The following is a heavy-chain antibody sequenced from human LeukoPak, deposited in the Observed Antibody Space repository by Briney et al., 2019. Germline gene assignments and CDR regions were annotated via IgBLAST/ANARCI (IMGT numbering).Heavy chain of an antibody. J-gene: IGHJ4*02. Sequence: PGGSLRLSCAASGFTFSSYSMNWVRQAPGKGLEWVSSISSSSSYIYHADSVKGRFTISRDNAKNSLYLQMNSLRAEDTAVYYCASPKSPKDWGQGTLVTVSS. V-gene: IGHV3-21*01. CDR3: ASPKSPKD. CDR2: ISSSSSYI. CDR1: GFTFSSYS.